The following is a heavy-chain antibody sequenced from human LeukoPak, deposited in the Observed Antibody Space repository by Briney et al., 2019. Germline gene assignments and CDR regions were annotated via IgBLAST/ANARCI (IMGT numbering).Heavy chain of an antibody. CDR3: ARRIQGMAPYYFDY. V-gene: IGHV3-74*01. D-gene: IGHD5-24*01. CDR2: INSDGGST. CDR1: GFTFSSYW. J-gene: IGHJ4*02. Sequence: PGGSLRLSCTASGFTFSSYWMHWVRQAPGKGLVCVSRINSDGGSTSYADSVKGRFTISRDNAKNTLYLQMNSLRAEDTAVYYCARRIQGMAPYYFDYWGQGTLVTVSS.